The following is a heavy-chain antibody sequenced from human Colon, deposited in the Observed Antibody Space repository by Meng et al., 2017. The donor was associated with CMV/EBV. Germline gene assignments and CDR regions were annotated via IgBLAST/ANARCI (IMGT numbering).Heavy chain of an antibody. D-gene: IGHD4/OR15-4a*01. V-gene: IGHV4-59*01. CDR2: IYSSGST. CDR1: GDSIINYY. CDR3: AKGRARNDYWFDP. Sequence: QVQRQESGPGMVKPSETLSLTCTVSGDSIINYYWSWIRQSPGKGLEWIGYIYSSGSTNYNPSLKSRVTISIDTSKNQFSLKLTSVTAADTAVYYCAKGRARNDYWFDPWGQGTVVTVSS. J-gene: IGHJ5*02.